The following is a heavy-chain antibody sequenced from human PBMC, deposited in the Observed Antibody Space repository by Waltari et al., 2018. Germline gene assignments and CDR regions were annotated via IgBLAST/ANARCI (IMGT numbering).Heavy chain of an antibody. V-gene: IGHV3-53*02. CDR3: ARDDPLTPGGGFDV. J-gene: IGHJ3*01. D-gene: IGHD2-15*01. CDR1: GFTVSSIY. Sequence: EVQLVETGGGLVQPGGSLTLSCAASGFTVSSIYMSWVRQAPGKGLEWVSVIYIAGGTYYADSVKGRFTISRDHSKNTLYLQMNSLRAEDTAIYYCARDDPLTPGGGFDVWGQGTMVTVSS. CDR2: IYIAGGT.